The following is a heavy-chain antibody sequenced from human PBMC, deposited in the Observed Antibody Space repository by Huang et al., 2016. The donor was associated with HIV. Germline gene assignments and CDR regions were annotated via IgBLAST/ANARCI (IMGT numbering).Heavy chain of an antibody. Sequence: EVELAESGGGSVRPGQSLRLSCVGSGFIFSDYWMHWVRQFPGKGRMWVARIESDGSSTSYADSVKGRFTIYRDNAKNTVYLQMSSLRVDDTAVYYCVRAKEKGYDFWSGYRYWGQGVQVTVSS. CDR3: VRAKEKGYDFWSGYRY. CDR2: IESDGSST. CDR1: GFIFSDYW. D-gene: IGHD3-3*01. V-gene: IGHV3-74*02. J-gene: IGHJ4*01.